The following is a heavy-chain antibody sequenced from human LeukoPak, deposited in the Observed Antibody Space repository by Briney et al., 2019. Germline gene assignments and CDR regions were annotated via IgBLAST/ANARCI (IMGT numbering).Heavy chain of an antibody. J-gene: IGHJ6*02. D-gene: IGHD1-26*01. CDR1: GGSIGSYY. CDR3: ARTFSESYYYYGMDV. V-gene: IGHV4-59*01. CDR2: VYYSGRT. Sequence: SETLSLTCTVSGGSIGSYYWSWIRQPPGKGLEWIGYVYYSGRTNYNPSLKSRVTISVDTSKNQFSLKLSSVTAADTAVYYCARTFSESYYYYGMDVWGQGTTVTVSS.